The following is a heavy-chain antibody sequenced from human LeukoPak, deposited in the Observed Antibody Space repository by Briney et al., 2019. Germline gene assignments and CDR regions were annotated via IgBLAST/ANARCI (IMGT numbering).Heavy chain of an antibody. D-gene: IGHD3-3*01. V-gene: IGHV1-69*02. CDR2: IIPILGIA. CDR1: GGTFSSYT. CDR3: ARLIVWSGYYDYWYFDL. J-gene: IGHJ2*01. Sequence: GASVKVSCKASGGTFSSYTISWVRQAPGQGLEWMGRIIPILGIANYAQKFQGRATITADKSTSTAYMELSSLRSEDTAVYYCARLIVWSGYYDYWYFDLWGRGTLVTVSS.